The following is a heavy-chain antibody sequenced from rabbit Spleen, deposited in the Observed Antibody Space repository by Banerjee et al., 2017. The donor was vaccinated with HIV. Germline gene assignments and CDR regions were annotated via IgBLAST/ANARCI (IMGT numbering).Heavy chain of an antibody. J-gene: IGHJ4*01. D-gene: IGHD5-1*01. V-gene: IGHV1S45*01. Sequence: QEQLEESGGGLVQPEGSLTLTCTASGFSFSSGYYMCWVRQAPGKGLEWIACIYTGSSGTTYYASWAKGRFTISKTSSTTVTLQMTSLTAADTATYFCARFTSAYIGSYNDAYKFNLWGPGTLVTVS. CDR3: ARFTSAYIGSYNDAYKFNL. CDR1: GFSFSSGYY. CDR2: IYTGSSGTT.